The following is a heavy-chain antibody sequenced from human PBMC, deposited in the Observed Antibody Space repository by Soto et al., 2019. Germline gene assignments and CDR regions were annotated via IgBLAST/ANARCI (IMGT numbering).Heavy chain of an antibody. D-gene: IGHD1-1*01. Sequence: EVQLVESGGGLEQPGGYLRLACAASGFTLSTYAMSWVRQTPGKGLEWVSHISGTGADSQYADSVKVRFTISRDNSKNMLFLQMNSLRVEDTAVYYCARDGYNHLPFDYRGQGTPVTVSS. J-gene: IGHJ4*02. CDR1: GFTLSTYA. CDR2: ISGTGADS. V-gene: IGHV3-23*04. CDR3: ARDGYNHLPFDY.